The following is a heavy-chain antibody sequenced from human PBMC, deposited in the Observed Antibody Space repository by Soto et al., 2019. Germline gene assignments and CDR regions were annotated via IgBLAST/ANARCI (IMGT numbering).Heavy chain of an antibody. CDR3: AKGAGITIFGVVIKGFDP. D-gene: IGHD3-3*01. CDR1: GFTFSSYG. Sequence: GGSLRLSCAASGFTFSSYGMHWVRQAPGKGLEWVAVISYDGSNKYYADSVKGRFTISRDNAKNSLYLQMNSLRAEDTALYYCAKGAGITIFGVVIKGFDPWGQGTLVTVSS. V-gene: IGHV3-30*18. CDR2: ISYDGSNK. J-gene: IGHJ5*02.